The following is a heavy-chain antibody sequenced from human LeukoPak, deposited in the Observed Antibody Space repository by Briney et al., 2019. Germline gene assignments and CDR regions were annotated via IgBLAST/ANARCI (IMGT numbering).Heavy chain of an antibody. CDR3: ATLHFYAMGV. CDR1: GLRFSGQY. Sequence: PGGSLRLSCAASGLRFSGQYMIWIRQAPGKGLEWVAFISGSGTDTFCADSVKGRFFISKDNTRDSLSLQMTSLSAEDTAMYYCATLHFYAMGVWGQGTTVTVSS. CDR2: ISGSGTDT. J-gene: IGHJ6*01. V-gene: IGHV3-11*01.